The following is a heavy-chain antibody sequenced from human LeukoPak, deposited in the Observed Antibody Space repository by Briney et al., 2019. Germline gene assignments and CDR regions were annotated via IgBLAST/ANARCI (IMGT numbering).Heavy chain of an antibody. D-gene: IGHD3-16*02. CDR1: GFTFSNYW. Sequence: PGGSLRLSCVVSGFTFSNYWMDWVRQAPGKGLGWVAFIKQEGSETAYAGAVKGRLTTSRDNAKNSLYLQMNSLRVEDTAVYYCATRGDLSWFGALRHWGQGTLVTVLS. J-gene: IGHJ4*02. CDR2: IKQEGSET. CDR3: ATRGDLSWFGALRH. V-gene: IGHV3-7*02.